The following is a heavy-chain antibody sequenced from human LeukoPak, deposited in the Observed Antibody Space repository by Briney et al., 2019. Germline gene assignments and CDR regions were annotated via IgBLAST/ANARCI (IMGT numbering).Heavy chain of an antibody. CDR1: GGSISSSSYY. CDR2: IYYSGST. CDR3: ARLAVAGTGIPKFDY. J-gene: IGHJ4*02. V-gene: IGHV4-39*07. D-gene: IGHD6-19*01. Sequence: SETLSLTCAVSGGSISSSSYYWGWIRQPPGKGLEWIGSIYYSGSTYYNPSLKSRVTISVDTSKNQFSLKLSSVTAADTAVYYCARLAVAGTGIPKFDYWGQGTLVTVSS.